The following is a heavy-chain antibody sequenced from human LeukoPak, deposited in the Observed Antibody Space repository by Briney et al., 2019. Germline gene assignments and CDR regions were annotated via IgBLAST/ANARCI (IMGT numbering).Heavy chain of an antibody. CDR3: AGSKEYNWFDP. J-gene: IGHJ5*02. CDR1: GFTFSNHG. CDR2: ISPSGDIT. D-gene: IGHD3-10*01. Sequence: GGSLRLSCAASGFTFSNHGMNWVRQAPGKGLEWVSGISPSGDITYYVDSVKGRFTISRDNSKNTLYLQMNSLRAEDTAVYYCAGSKEYNWFDPWGQGTLVTVSS. V-gene: IGHV3-23*01.